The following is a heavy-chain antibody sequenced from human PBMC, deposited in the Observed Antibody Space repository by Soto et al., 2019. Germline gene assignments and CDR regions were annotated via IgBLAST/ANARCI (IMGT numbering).Heavy chain of an antibody. CDR1: GGSISSSSYY. J-gene: IGHJ5*02. Sequence: SETLSLTCTFSGGSISSSSYYWGWIRQPPGKGLEWIGSIYYSGSTYYNPSLKSRVTISVDTSKNQFSLKLSSVTAADTAVYYCARTYGSGKKLNWFDPWGQGTLVTVSS. D-gene: IGHD3-10*01. V-gene: IGHV4-39*01. CDR3: ARTYGSGKKLNWFDP. CDR2: IYYSGST.